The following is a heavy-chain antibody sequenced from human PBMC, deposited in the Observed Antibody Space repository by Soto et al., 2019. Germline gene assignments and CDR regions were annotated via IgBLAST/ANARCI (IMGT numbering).Heavy chain of an antibody. D-gene: IGHD6-25*01. Sequence: PGGSLRLSCAASGFTFSSYAMHWVRQAPGKGLEWVAVISYDGSNKYYADSVRGRFTISRDNSKNTLYLQMNSLRAEDTAVYYCAWAAAVPGYYYYGMDVRSQGTTVTVSS. CDR1: GFTFSSYA. CDR3: AWAAAVPGYYYYGMDV. V-gene: IGHV3-30-3*01. J-gene: IGHJ6*02. CDR2: ISYDGSNK.